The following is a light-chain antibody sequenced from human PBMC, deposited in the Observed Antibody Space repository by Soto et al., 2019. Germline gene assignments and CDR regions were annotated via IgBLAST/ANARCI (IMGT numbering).Light chain of an antibody. CDR3: HQSDYSPYT. CDR2: GAS. CDR1: QSIARF. V-gene: IGKV1-39*01. Sequence: QMTQSPSSLSAAVGDRVTITCRASQSIARFLNWYQQKPGEVPKLLIFGASYLRSGVPARVSGSGSRTHCAITITSLHPEDFATYFCHQSDYSPYTCGRGT. J-gene: IGKJ2*01.